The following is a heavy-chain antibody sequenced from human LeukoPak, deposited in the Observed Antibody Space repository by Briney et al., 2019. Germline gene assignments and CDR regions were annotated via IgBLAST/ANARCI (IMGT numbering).Heavy chain of an antibody. J-gene: IGHJ6*02. CDR2: IYYSGST. Sequence: SETLSLTCTVSGGSISSSSYYWGWIRQPPGKGLEWIGSIYYSGSTYYNPSLKSRVTISVDTSKNQFSLKLSSVTAADTAVYYCASHLVGYYGMDVWGQGTTVTVSS. V-gene: IGHV4-39*01. CDR1: GGSISSSSYY. CDR3: ASHLVGYYGMDV.